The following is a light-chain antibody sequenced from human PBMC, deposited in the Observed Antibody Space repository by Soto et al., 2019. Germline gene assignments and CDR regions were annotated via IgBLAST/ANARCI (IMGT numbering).Light chain of an antibody. CDR3: QQRSNWPLT. CDR2: DAS. J-gene: IGKJ4*01. Sequence: EIVLTQPPATLSLSPGERATLSCRASQSVYSYLAWYQQKPGQAPRLLISDASNRATAIPARFSGSGSGTDFTLTISSLEPEDFAVYYCQQRSNWPLTFGGGTKVEIK. CDR1: QSVYSY. V-gene: IGKV3-11*01.